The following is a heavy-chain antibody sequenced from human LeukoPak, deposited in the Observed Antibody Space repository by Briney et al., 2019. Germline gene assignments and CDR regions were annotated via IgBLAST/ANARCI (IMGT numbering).Heavy chain of an antibody. CDR1: GGSFSGYY. J-gene: IGHJ6*04. CDR3: ARGYSLGGGVLSNYYYYYGMDV. D-gene: IGHD3-16*01. Sequence: TSETLSLTCAVYGGSFSGYYWSWIRQPPGKGLEWIGEINHSGSTNYNPSLKSRVTISVDTPKNQFSLKLSSVTAADTAVYYCARGYSLGGGVLSNYYYYYGMDVWGKGTTVTVSS. V-gene: IGHV4-34*01. CDR2: INHSGST.